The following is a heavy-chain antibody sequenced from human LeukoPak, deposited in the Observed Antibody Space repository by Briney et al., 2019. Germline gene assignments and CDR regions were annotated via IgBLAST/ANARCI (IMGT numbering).Heavy chain of an antibody. Sequence: GSLRLSCAASGFTFSSYGMSGVRQPPGKGLEWSGEINHSGSTNYNPSLKSRVTISVDTSKNQFSLKLSSLTAADTAVYYCARGRPSGLGYYYDSSGYYFDYWGQGTLVTVSS. CDR3: ARGRPSGLGYYYDSSGYYFDY. D-gene: IGHD3-22*01. J-gene: IGHJ4*02. CDR2: INHSGST. V-gene: IGHV4-34*01. CDR1: GFTFSSYG.